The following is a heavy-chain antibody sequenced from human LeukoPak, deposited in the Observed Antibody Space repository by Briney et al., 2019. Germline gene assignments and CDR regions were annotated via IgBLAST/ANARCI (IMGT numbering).Heavy chain of an antibody. D-gene: IGHD1-26*01. CDR2: ISSSSSYI. Sequence: GGSLTLSCAASGFTFSSYSMNWVRQDPGEGLEGVSSISSSSSYIYYAHSVKGRFTISRDNAKNPLYLQMNSLRAEDTAMYYCAKIGLIGNWYFNLWGRGTLVTVSS. V-gene: IGHV3-21*04. CDR3: AKIGLIGNWYFNL. J-gene: IGHJ2*01. CDR1: GFTFSSYS.